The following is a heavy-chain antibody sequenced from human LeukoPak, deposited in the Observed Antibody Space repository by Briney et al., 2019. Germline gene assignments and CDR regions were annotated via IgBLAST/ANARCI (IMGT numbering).Heavy chain of an antibody. V-gene: IGHV4-4*07. D-gene: IGHD1-26*01. J-gene: IGHJ4*02. Sequence: PSETLSLTCTVSGGSISSYYWSWIRQPAGKGLEWIGRIYTSGSTNYNPSLKSRVTMSVDTSKNQFSLKLSSVTAADTAVYYCARVVRYSGSSYFDYWGQGTLVTVSS. CDR2: IYTSGST. CDR3: ARVVRYSGSSYFDY. CDR1: GGSISSYY.